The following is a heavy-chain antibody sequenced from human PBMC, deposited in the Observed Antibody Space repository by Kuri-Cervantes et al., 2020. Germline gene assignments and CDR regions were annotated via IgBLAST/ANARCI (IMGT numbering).Heavy chain of an antibody. D-gene: IGHD5-24*01. V-gene: IGHV3-30-3*01. CDR2: ISYDGSNK. Sequence: LSLTCAASGFTFSSYAMHWVRQAPGKGLEWVAVISYDGSNKYYADSVKGRFTISRDNSKNTLYLQMNSLRAEDTAVYYCARDGGWLQSQYYFDYWGQGTRVTVSS. J-gene: IGHJ4*02. CDR1: GFTFSSYA. CDR3: ARDGGWLQSQYYFDY.